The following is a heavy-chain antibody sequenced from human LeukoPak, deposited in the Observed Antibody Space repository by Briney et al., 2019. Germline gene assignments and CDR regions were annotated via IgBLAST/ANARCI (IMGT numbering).Heavy chain of an antibody. D-gene: IGHD2-2*01. Sequence: SETLSLTCTVSGYSISSGYYWGWIRQPPGKGLEWIGSIYHSGSTYYNPSLKSRVTISVDASKNQFSLKLSSVTAADTAVYYCARDLSSTSYDYWGQGTLVTVSS. CDR3: ARDLSSTSYDY. J-gene: IGHJ4*02. V-gene: IGHV4-38-2*02. CDR2: IYHSGST. CDR1: GYSISSGYY.